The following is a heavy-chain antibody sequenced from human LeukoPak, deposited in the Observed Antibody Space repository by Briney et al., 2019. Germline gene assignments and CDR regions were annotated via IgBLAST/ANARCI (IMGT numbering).Heavy chain of an antibody. CDR2: IVVGSGNT. CDR3: AASPDYYDSSGYSYYFDY. J-gene: IGHJ4*02. Sequence: SVKVSCKASGFTFTSSAVQWVRQARGQRLEWIGWIVVGSGNTNYAQKFQERVTITRDMSTSTAYMELSSLRSEDTAVYYCAASPDYYDSSGYSYYFDYWGQGTVVTVSS. D-gene: IGHD3-22*01. V-gene: IGHV1-58*01. CDR1: GFTFTSSA.